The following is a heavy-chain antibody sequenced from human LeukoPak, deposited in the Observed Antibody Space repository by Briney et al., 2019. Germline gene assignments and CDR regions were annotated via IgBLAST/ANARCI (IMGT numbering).Heavy chain of an antibody. CDR3: ARGHLGLSP. D-gene: IGHD3-10*01. V-gene: IGHV4-59*01. Sequence: SETLSLTCTVAGGSISGYSWTWIRQPPGQGLEWIGYFHNSRTTSYNPSLTGRVIISVDTAMDQISLKLNSVTAADTAVYYCARGHLGLSPWGQGTLVTVST. CDR1: GGSISGYS. CDR2: FHNSRTT. J-gene: IGHJ5*02.